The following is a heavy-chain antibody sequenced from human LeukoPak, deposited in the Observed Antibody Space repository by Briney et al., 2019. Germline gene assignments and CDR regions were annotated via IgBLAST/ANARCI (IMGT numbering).Heavy chain of an antibody. D-gene: IGHD1-1*01. CDR2: IYYSRST. CDR3: ARDPRGGTSRDNWFDP. CDR1: GGSISSYY. V-gene: IGHV4-59*01. J-gene: IGHJ5*02. Sequence: PSETLSLTCTVSGGSISSYYWSWIRQPPGKGLEWIGYIYYSRSTNYNPSLKSRVTISVDTSKNQFSLKLNSVTAADTAVYYCARDPRGGTSRDNWFDPWGQGTLVTVSS.